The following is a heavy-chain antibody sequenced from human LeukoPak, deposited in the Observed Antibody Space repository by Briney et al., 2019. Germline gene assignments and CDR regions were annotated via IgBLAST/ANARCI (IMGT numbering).Heavy chain of an antibody. V-gene: IGHV1-46*01. CDR2: INPSGGST. Sequence: ASVKVSCKASGYTFTSYYMHWVRQAPGQGLEWMGIINPSGGSTSYAQKFQGRVTMTRDTSTSTVYMELSSLRSDDTAVYYCARVGIVVVPAAESYIDPWGQGTLVTVSS. CDR1: GYTFTSYY. J-gene: IGHJ5*02. D-gene: IGHD2-2*01. CDR3: ARVGIVVVPAAESYIDP.